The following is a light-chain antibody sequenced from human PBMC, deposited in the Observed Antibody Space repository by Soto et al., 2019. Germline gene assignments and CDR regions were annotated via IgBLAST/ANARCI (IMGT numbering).Light chain of an antibody. J-gene: IGKJ5*01. CDR1: HSVGSY. V-gene: IGKV3-11*01. CDR3: QQRSNWPPLT. Sequence: EIVMTQSPATLSLAPGERATLSCRASHSVGSYLAWYQQKPGQAPRLLIYDASNRATGIPARFSGGGSGKDFTLTISSLEPEDFAVYYCQQRSNWPPLTFGQGTRLEIK. CDR2: DAS.